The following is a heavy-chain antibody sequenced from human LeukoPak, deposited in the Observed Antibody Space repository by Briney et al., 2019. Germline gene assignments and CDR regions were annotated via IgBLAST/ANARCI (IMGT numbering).Heavy chain of an antibody. D-gene: IGHD2-15*01. V-gene: IGHV4-34*01. Sequence: SETLSLTCAVYGGSFSGYYWSWIRQPPGKGLEWIGEINHSGSTNYNPSLKSRVTISVDTSKNQFSLKLSSVTAADTAVYYCARGPGVAANDYWGQGTLVTVSS. J-gene: IGHJ4*02. CDR2: INHSGST. CDR1: GGSFSGYY. CDR3: ARGPGVAANDY.